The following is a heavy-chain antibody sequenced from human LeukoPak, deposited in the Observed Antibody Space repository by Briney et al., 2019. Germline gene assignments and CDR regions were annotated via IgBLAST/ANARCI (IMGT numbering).Heavy chain of an antibody. CDR3: ARGTWSPYYFDN. CDR2: IYHSGST. CDR1: GGSISSGGYS. Sequence: SQTLSLTCAVSGGSISSGGYSWSWIRQPPGKGLEWIGYIYHSGSTYYNPSLKSRVTISVDRSKNQFSLKLSSVTAADTAVYYCARGTWSPYYFDNWGQGTLVTVSS. V-gene: IGHV4-30-2*01. J-gene: IGHJ4*02. D-gene: IGHD2-8*01.